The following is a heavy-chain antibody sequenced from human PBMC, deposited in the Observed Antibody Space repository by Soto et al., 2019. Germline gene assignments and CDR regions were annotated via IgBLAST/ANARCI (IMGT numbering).Heavy chain of an antibody. J-gene: IGHJ3*02. CDR2: ISSSSSYI. CDR1: GFTFSSYS. D-gene: IGHD3-3*01. CDR3: ARGRGFSDAFDI. V-gene: IGHV3-21*01. Sequence: GGSLRLSCAASGFTFSSYSMNWVRQAPGKGLEWVSSISSSSSYIYYADSVKGRFTISRDNAKNSLYLQMNSLRAEDTAVYYCARGRGFSDAFDIWGQGTMVTVSS.